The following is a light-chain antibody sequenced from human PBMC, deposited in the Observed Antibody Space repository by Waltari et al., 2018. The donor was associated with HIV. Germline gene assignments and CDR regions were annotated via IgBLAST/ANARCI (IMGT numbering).Light chain of an antibody. Sequence: QSALTQPASVSGSPGQSITISCTGTRSDIGGYDYVSWYQLHPDKAPKLVIFEVSHRPSCISSRCSGSKSGNTASLTISVLQAEDEADYYCSSYTTTNTPVFGGGTKVTVL. CDR2: EVS. J-gene: IGLJ2*01. CDR3: SSYTTTNTPV. CDR1: RSDIGGYDY. V-gene: IGLV2-14*01.